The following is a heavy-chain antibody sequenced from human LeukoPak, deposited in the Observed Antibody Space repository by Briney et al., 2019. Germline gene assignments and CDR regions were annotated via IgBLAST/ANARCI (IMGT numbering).Heavy chain of an antibody. D-gene: IGHD5-24*01. V-gene: IGHV4-30-4*01. CDR3: AQARWILFNFDY. Sequence: SETLSLTCTVSGGSISGSSYYWSWIRQPPGKGLEWIGYIYYSGSTYYNPSLRSRVTISVDTSKNQFSLKLSSVTAADTAVYYCAQARWILFNFDYWGQGTLVTVSS. J-gene: IGHJ4*02. CDR2: IYYSGST. CDR1: GGSISGSSYY.